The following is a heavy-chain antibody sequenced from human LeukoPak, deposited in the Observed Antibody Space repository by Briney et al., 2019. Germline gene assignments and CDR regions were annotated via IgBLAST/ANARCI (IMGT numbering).Heavy chain of an antibody. D-gene: IGHD1-26*01. V-gene: IGHV3-53*01. CDR3: ARDVGADSYYYYGMDV. Sequence: GGSLRLSCAASGFTVSSNYMSWVRQAPGKGLEWVSVIYSGGSTYYADSVKGLFTISRDNSKNTLYLQMNSLRAEDTAVYYCARDVGADSYYYYGMDVWGQGTTVTVSS. CDR1: GFTVSSNY. CDR2: IYSGGST. J-gene: IGHJ6*02.